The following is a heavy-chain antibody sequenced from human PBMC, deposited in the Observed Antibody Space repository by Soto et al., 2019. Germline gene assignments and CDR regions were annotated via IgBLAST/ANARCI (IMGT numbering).Heavy chain of an antibody. CDR1: GYTFTNYG. CDR3: ARGPLWFGELAAFDI. Sequence: QVQLVQSGAEVKKPGASVKVSCKASGYTFTNYGISWVRQAPGQGLESMGWISAYNGNTNYAEKIQGRVTMTTDTPTSTAYMELRGLRSDDTAVYYCARGPLWFGELAAFDIWGQGTMVTVSS. V-gene: IGHV1-18*01. CDR2: ISAYNGNT. J-gene: IGHJ3*02. D-gene: IGHD3-10*01.